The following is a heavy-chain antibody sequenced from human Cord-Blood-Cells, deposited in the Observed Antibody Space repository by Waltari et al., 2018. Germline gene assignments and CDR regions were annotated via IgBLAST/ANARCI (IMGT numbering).Heavy chain of an antibody. J-gene: IGHJ4*02. CDR2: INPNSGVT. Sequence: QVQLVQSGAEVKKPGASVKVSCKASGYTFTGYYMHGVRQAPGQGLEWMGWINPNSGVTNYAQKFQGRVTMTRDTSISTAYMELSRLRSDDTAVYYCARGRYDILTGYSYYFDYWGQGTLVTVSS. CDR1: GYTFTGYY. CDR3: ARGRYDILTGYSYYFDY. D-gene: IGHD3-9*01. V-gene: IGHV1-2*02.